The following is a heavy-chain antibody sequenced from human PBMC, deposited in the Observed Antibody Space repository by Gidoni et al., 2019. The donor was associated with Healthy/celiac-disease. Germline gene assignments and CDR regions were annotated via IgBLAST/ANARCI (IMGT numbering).Heavy chain of an antibody. CDR3: AGGGGAT. CDR2: ISGSGGST. V-gene: IGHV3-23*01. Sequence: EVQLLESGGGLVQPGGSLRLSCAASGFTFSSYAMSWVRQAPGKGLEWVAAISGSGGSTYYADPGKGRNTIPRENSKTSLYLKMNSRGAEDTAVYYCAGGGGATWGQGTLVTVSS. J-gene: IGHJ5*02. CDR1: GFTFSSYA. D-gene: IGHD1-26*01.